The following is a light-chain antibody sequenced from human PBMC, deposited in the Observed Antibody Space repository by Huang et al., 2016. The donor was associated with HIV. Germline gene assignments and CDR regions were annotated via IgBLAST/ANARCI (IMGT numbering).Light chain of an antibody. J-gene: IGKJ4*01. V-gene: IGKV3-15*01. CDR1: HSVVNK. CDR3: QHYNNWPLT. Sequence: ELVLTQSPAVLSMSPGERVTLTCRASHSVVNKLAWYQQKPGRAPRLVIYDTSNRSSGVPARVSGSGSGTNFSLTINSLQSEDLAVYYCQHYNNWPLTFGGGTRVEIK. CDR2: DTS.